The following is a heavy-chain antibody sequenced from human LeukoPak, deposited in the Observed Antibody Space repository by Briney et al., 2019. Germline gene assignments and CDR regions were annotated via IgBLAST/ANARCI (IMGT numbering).Heavy chain of an antibody. D-gene: IGHD3-22*01. CDR3: ARDRAGYYYDSSGFDY. J-gene: IGHJ4*02. CDR2: ISYDGSNK. V-gene: IGHV3-30-3*01. Sequence: GGSLRLSCAASGFTFSSYAMHWVRQAPGKGLEWVAVISYDGSNKYYADSVKGRFTISRDNSKNTLYLQMDSLRAEDTAVYYCARDRAGYYYDSSGFDYWGQGTLVTVSS. CDR1: GFTFSSYA.